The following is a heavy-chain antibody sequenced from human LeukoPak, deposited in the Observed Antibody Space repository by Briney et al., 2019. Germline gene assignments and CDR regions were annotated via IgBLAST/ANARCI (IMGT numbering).Heavy chain of an antibody. CDR1: GFTFSSYG. J-gene: IGHJ4*02. CDR2: IRYDGSNK. CDR3: AKGNCSSTSCYRVPLGY. D-gene: IGHD2-2*01. V-gene: IGHV3-30*02. Sequence: PGGSLRLSCAASGFTFSSYGMHWVRQAPGKGLEWVAFIRYDGSNKYYADSVKGRFTISRDNSKNTLYLQMNSLRAEDTAVYYCAKGNCSSTSCYRVPLGYWGQGTLVTVSS.